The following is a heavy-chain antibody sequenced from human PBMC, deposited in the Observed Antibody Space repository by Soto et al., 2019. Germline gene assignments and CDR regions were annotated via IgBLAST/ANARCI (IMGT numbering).Heavy chain of an antibody. D-gene: IGHD3-3*01. CDR2: ISGGGDNT. CDR1: GFAFSTHA. Sequence: PGGSLRLSCAASGFAFSTHAMNWVSQAPGKGLAWVSAISGGGDNTFYADSVKGRFSISKDDSKNAMWLQLNSLRVEDTAVYYSAKDKSGRGAFDIWGQGTMVTVSS. CDR3: AKDKSGRGAFDI. J-gene: IGHJ3*02. V-gene: IGHV3-23*01.